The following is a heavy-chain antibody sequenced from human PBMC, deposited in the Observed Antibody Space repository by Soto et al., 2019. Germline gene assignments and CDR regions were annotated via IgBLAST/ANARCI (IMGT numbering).Heavy chain of an antibody. D-gene: IGHD2-8*01. V-gene: IGHV3-30*18. CDR2: ISYDGSNK. CDR1: GFTFSSYG. CDR3: AKVILCTNGVCPYYFDY. Sequence: GGSLRLSCAASGFTFSSYGMHWVRQAPGKGLEWVAVISYDGSNKYYADSVKGRFTISRDNSKNTLYLQMNSLRAEDTAVYYCAKVILCTNGVCPYYFDYWGQGTLVTASS. J-gene: IGHJ4*02.